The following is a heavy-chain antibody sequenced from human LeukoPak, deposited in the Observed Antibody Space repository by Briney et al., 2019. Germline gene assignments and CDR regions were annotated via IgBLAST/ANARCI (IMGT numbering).Heavy chain of an antibody. Sequence: GGSLRLSCAASGFTFSSYSMNWVRQAPGKGLEWVSFISSSSTYIYYADSVKGRFTISRDNAKNSLYLQMNSLRAEDTAMYYCATSRHVGSGYYYFDYWGQGTLVTVSS. V-gene: IGHV3-21*01. CDR3: ATSRHVGSGYYYFDY. D-gene: IGHD3-22*01. CDR1: GFTFSSYS. CDR2: ISSSSTYI. J-gene: IGHJ4*02.